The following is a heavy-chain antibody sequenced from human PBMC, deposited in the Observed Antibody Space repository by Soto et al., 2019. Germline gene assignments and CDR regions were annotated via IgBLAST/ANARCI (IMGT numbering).Heavy chain of an antibody. CDR1: GFSFNSYG. CDR3: ARALAAYGDLDL. V-gene: IGHV3-33*01. Sequence: QGQLVESGGGVVQPGESLKLSCAASGFSFNSYGIFWFRQAAGKGLEWVAVIWSDGSVKDIADPVKGRFIISRDNPESTVSLHMNTLGAEDTGVYFCARALAAYGDLDLWGRGTLVSVSS. CDR2: IWSDGSVK. J-gene: IGHJ5*02. D-gene: IGHD3-10*01.